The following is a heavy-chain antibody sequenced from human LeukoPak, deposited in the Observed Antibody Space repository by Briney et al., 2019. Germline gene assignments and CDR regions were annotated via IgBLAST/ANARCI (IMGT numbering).Heavy chain of an antibody. J-gene: IGHJ4*02. CDR2: ISGSGGST. CDR3: AKDSSSVVVITSCDY. Sequence: PGGSLRLSCAASGFTFSSYSMNWVRQAPGKGLEWVSIISGSGGSTFYADSVKGRFTISRDNSKNTLYLQMNSLRAEDTAIYYCAKDSSSVVVITSCDYWGQGTLVTVSS. V-gene: IGHV3-23*01. CDR1: GFTFSSYS. D-gene: IGHD3-22*01.